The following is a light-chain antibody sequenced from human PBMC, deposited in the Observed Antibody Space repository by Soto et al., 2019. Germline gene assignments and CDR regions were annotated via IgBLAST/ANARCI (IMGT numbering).Light chain of an antibody. Sequence: VVSRSPGSLSLSKGERATLSCMASQSLSSRNLAWYQQKPGQAPRPLIYGASNRATGIPDRFSGSGSGTDFTLTISRLEPEDFAVYYCQQYGSSGTFGQGTKVDI. CDR1: QSLSSRN. J-gene: IGKJ1*01. CDR2: GAS. CDR3: QQYGSSGT. V-gene: IGKV3-20*01.